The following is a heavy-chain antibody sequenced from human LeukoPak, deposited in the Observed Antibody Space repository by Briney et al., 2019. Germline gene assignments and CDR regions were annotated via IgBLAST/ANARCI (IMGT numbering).Heavy chain of an antibody. Sequence: ASVKVSCKASGFTFTSSAMQWVRRARGQRLEWIGWIVVGSGNTNYAQKFQERVTITRDMSTSRAYMELSRLTSDDTAVYCCARDGSGVTTLNSFDYWGQGTLVTVSS. J-gene: IGHJ4*02. CDR1: GFTFTSSA. V-gene: IGHV1-58*02. CDR3: ARDGSGVTTLNSFDY. D-gene: IGHD3-10*01. CDR2: IVVGSGNT.